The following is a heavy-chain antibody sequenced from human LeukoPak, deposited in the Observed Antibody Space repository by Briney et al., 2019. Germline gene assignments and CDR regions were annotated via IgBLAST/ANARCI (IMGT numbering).Heavy chain of an antibody. CDR2: ISSSSSYI. CDR1: GFTFSSYS. V-gene: IGHV3-21*01. D-gene: IGHD2-2*01. CDR3: AGGPVVPAESDY. Sequence: GGSLRLSCAASGFTFSSYSMNWVRQAPGKGREWVSSISSSSSYIYYADSVKGRFTISRDNAKNSLYLQMNSLRAEDTAVYYCAGGPVVPAESDYWGQGTLVTVSS. J-gene: IGHJ4*02.